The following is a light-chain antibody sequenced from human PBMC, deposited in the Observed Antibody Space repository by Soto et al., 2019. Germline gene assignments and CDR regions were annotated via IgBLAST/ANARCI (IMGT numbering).Light chain of an antibody. CDR2: GAS. J-gene: IGKJ5*01. V-gene: IGKV3-15*01. CDR3: QQRSNWPPEVT. Sequence: EIVMTQSPATLSVPPGGRAILSCRASQSVSNNLAWYQQKPGQTPRLLIYGASTRVTDIPARFSGSGSGTDFNLTISSLEPEDFAVYYCQQRSNWPPEVTFGQGTRLEIK. CDR1: QSVSNN.